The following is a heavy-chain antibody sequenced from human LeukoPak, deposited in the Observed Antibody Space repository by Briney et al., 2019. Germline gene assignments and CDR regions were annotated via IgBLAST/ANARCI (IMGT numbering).Heavy chain of an antibody. J-gene: IGHJ5*02. D-gene: IGHD6-19*01. CDR1: GGSISSGGYS. Sequence: SQTLSLTCAVSGGSISSGGYSWSWIRQPPGKGLEWIGYIYYSGSTYYNPSLKSRVTISVDTSKNQFPLKLSSVTAADTAVYYCARAVQAVAGPWFDPWGQGTLVTVSS. V-gene: IGHV4-30-4*07. CDR3: ARAVQAVAGPWFDP. CDR2: IYYSGST.